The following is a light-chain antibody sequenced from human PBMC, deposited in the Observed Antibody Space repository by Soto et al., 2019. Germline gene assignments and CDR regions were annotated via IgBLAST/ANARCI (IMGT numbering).Light chain of an antibody. Sequence: DIQMTQSPSSVSASIGDRVSITCQASQGISTYLGWYQQKPGKAPKLLIYATSSLQTGVPSRFSGSGYGTDFTLTISSLQPEDFGTYYCQQAISFPITYGQGTRLEIK. V-gene: IGKV1-12*01. CDR1: QGISTY. CDR2: ATS. CDR3: QQAISFPIT. J-gene: IGKJ5*01.